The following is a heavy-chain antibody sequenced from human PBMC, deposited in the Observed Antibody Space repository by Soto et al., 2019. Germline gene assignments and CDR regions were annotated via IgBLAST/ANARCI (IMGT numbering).Heavy chain of an antibody. CDR2: ITPILRET. CDR3: GRVPRYSLPTSDSIAQ. V-gene: IGHV1-69*06. J-gene: IGHJ4*02. Sequence: QVHLVQSGAEVRKPGSSVTVSCKVSGGTFSTYTISWVRQAPGPGLQWMGGITPILRETTYAQNFQGRVFITADISETTAYTQLRDLAPEDTAMYSCGRVPRYSLPTSDSIAQWGQGTRVTVSS. D-gene: IGHD5-18*01. CDR1: GGTFSTYT.